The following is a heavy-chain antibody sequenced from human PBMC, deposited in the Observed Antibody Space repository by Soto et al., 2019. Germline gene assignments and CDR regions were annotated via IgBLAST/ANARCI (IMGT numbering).Heavy chain of an antibody. Sequence: GGSLRLSCAASGFTFSSFALSWVRQAPGKGLEWVSAISGSGDGTDYADSVKGRFTISRDNSQNALYLQMNSLRAEDTAVYYCAGPGYSLQDERGRGALGTVSS. J-gene: IGHJ4*02. CDR2: ISGSGDGT. CDR3: AGPGYSLQDE. CDR1: GFTFSSFA. V-gene: IGHV3-23*01. D-gene: IGHD5-18*01.